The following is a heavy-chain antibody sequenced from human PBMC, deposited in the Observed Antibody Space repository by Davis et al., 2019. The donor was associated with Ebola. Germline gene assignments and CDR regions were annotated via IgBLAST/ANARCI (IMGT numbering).Heavy chain of an antibody. CDR2: ISISSGFT. CDR3: ARGPRKMATTNFDY. Sequence: PRGSLRLSCAASGFSFSDYYMSWIRQAPGKGLEWVSYISISSGFTNYADSVKGRFTISSDNAKNSLYLQMNSLRAEDTAVYYCARGPRKMATTNFDYWGQGTLVTVSS. V-gene: IGHV3-11*06. CDR1: GFSFSDYY. D-gene: IGHD5-24*01. J-gene: IGHJ4*02.